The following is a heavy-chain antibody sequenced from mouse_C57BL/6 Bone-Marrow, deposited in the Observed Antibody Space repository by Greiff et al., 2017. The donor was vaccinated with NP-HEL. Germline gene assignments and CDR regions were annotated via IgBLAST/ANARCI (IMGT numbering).Heavy chain of an antibody. V-gene: IGHV1-19*01. CDR1: GYTFTDYY. J-gene: IGHJ3*01. CDR2: INPYNGGT. CDR3: DAWFAY. Sequence: EVHLVESGPVLVKPGASVQMSCKASGYTFTDYYMNWVKQSHGQSLEWIGVINPYNGGTSYNQKFKGKATLTVDKSSSTAYMELNSLTSEDYAVYYCDAWFAYWGQGTLVTVSA.